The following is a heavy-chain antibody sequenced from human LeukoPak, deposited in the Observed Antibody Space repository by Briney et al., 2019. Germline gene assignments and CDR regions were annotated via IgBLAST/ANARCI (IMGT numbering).Heavy chain of an antibody. CDR3: AKETTVKYYYYGMDV. V-gene: IGHV3-30*02. D-gene: IGHD4-17*01. Sequence: PGGSLRLSCAASGFTFSSYGMHWVRQAPGKGLEWVAFIRYDGSNKYYADSVKGRFTISRDNSKSTLYLQMNSLRAEDTAVYYCAKETTVKYYYYGMDVWGQGTTVTVSS. CDR1: GFTFSSYG. J-gene: IGHJ6*02. CDR2: IRYDGSNK.